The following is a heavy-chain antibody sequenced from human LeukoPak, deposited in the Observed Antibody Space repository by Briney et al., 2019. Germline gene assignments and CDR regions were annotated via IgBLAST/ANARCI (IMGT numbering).Heavy chain of an antibody. Sequence: GASVKVSCKASGYAFTGYYMHWVRQAPGQGLEWMGWINPNSGGTNYAQKFQGRVTMTRDTSISTAYMELSSLRSEDTAVYYCARGPDYYGSGSYYNPDYWGQGTLVTVSS. D-gene: IGHD3-10*01. CDR1: GYAFTGYY. J-gene: IGHJ4*02. V-gene: IGHV1-2*02. CDR3: ARGPDYYGSGSYYNPDY. CDR2: INPNSGGT.